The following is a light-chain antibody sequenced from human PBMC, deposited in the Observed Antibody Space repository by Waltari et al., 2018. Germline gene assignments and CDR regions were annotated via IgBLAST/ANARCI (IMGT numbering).Light chain of an antibody. CDR3: HQYGSPPRT. J-gene: IGKJ1*01. V-gene: IGKV3-20*01. CDR2: DVF. CDR1: ETVNNNY. Sequence: ENVLTQSPGTLSLSPGERVPLSCRASETVNNNYLPWYQQKPGQAPRLLIYDVFKRATGIPDRFSGSGSGTDFTLTISRLEPEDFAVYYCHQYGSPPRTFGQGTKVDI.